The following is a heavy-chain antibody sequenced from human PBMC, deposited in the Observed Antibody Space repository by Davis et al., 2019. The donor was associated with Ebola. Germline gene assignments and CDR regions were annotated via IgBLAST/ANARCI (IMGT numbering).Heavy chain of an antibody. CDR1: GGSISSSSYY. CDR2: IYYSGST. CDR3: ARDAAGPSVP. J-gene: IGHJ5*02. D-gene: IGHD5/OR15-5a*01. Sequence: GSLRLSCTVSGGSISSSSYYWGWIRQPPGKGLEWIGSIYYSGSTYYNPSLKSRVTISVDTSKNQFSLKLSSVTAADTAVYYCARDAAGPSVPWGQGTLVTVSS. V-gene: IGHV4-39*01.